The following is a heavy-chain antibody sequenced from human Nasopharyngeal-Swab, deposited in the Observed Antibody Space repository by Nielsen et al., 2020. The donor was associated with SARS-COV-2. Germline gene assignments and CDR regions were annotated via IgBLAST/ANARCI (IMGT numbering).Heavy chain of an antibody. V-gene: IGHV3-9*01. J-gene: IGHJ4*01. CDR3: AKDKGDGFRGSGSSLAGFAY. D-gene: IGHD3-10*01. CDR1: GFTFDDYA. CDR2: ISWNSGSI. Sequence: SLKISCAASGFTFDDYAMHWVRQAPGKGLEWVSGISWNSGSIGYADSVKGRFTISRDNAKNSLYLQMNSLRAEDTALYYCAKDKGDGFRGSGSSLAGFAYWGHLTLVPLSS.